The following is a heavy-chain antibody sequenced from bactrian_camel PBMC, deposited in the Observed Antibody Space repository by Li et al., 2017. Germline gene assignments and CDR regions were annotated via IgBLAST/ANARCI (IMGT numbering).Heavy chain of an antibody. D-gene: IGHD2*01. CDR3: RQGGAMVHSATRGKGVWTT. Sequence: HVQLVESGGGSVQAGGSLRLSCARSGDINSRVCVAWFRQAPGKEREGVAVIDSDGLAKYADSVKGRFTISQDNAKNTLYLQMNSLKPEDTACTTVRQGGAMVHSATRGKGVWTTGARGPRSPSP. V-gene: IGHV3S53*01. J-gene: IGHJ4*01. CDR2: IDSDGLA. CDR1: GDINSRVC.